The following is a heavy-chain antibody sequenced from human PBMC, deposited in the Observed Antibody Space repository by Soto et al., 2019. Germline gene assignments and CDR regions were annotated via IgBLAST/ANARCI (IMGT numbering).Heavy chain of an antibody. V-gene: IGHV3-23*01. CDR3: ANEGSFDSSGFYDYFHY. CDR2: ISVSGGST. J-gene: IGHJ4*02. Sequence: EVQLLESGGGLVQPGGSLRLSCTASGFTFSSYTMSWVRQAPGQGLEWVSAISVSGGSTFYAYSVKGRFAISRDNSKNTLFLQMNSLRADDTAVYYCANEGSFDSSGFYDYFHYWGQGTLVTVSS. CDR1: GFTFSSYT. D-gene: IGHD3-22*01.